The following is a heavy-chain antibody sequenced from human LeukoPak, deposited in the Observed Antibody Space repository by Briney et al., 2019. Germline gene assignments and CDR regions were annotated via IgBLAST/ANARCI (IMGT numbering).Heavy chain of an antibody. CDR2: INPNSGGT. V-gene: IGHV1-2*02. D-gene: IGHD3-10*01. Sequence: ASVKVSCKASGYTFTGYYMHWVRQAPGQGLEWMGWINPNSGGTNYAQKFQGRVTMTRDTSISTVYMELSSLRSEDTAVYYCARVAAHYGSGRADAFDIWGQGTMVTVSS. J-gene: IGHJ3*02. CDR1: GYTFTGYY. CDR3: ARVAAHYGSGRADAFDI.